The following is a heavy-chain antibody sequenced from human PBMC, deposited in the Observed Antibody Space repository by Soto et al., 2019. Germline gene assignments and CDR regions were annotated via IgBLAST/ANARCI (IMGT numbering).Heavy chain of an antibody. CDR2: VNSDGTST. D-gene: IGHD7-27*01. Sequence: EVQLVESGGGLVQPGGSLRLSCAASGFTFSNYWIHWVRQVPGKGLVWVSRVNSDGTSTSYADFVMGRFTITRDNAKNTVYLQMDNLGADDTAVYYCTRGGTTTTYWGLFSYWGQGALVAVSS. CDR1: GFTFSNYW. V-gene: IGHV3-74*03. J-gene: IGHJ4*02. CDR3: TRGGTTTTYWGLFSY.